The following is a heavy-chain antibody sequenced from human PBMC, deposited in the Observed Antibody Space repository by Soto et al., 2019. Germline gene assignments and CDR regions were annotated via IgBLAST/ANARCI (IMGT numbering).Heavy chain of an antibody. CDR2: IYYSGST. Sequence: SETLSLTCTVSGGSISSSSYYWGWIRQPPGKGLEWIGSIYYSGSTYYNPSLKSRVTISVDTSKNQFSLKLSSVTAADTAVYYCARSMTTVVTLDYWGQGTLVTVSS. J-gene: IGHJ4*02. CDR1: GGSISSSSYY. V-gene: IGHV4-39*01. D-gene: IGHD4-17*01. CDR3: ARSMTTVVTLDY.